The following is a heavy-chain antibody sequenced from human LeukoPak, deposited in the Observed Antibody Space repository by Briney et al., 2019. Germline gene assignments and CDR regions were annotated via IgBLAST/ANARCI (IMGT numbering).Heavy chain of an antibody. Sequence: PGGSLRLSCAASGFTFSSYWMSWVRQAPGKGLEWVANIKQDGSEKYYVDFVKGRFTISRDNAKKSLDLQMNSLRAEDTAVYYCARSGHSNGWYYFDYWGLGALVTVSS. V-gene: IGHV3-7*01. CDR2: IKQDGSEK. J-gene: IGHJ4*02. CDR1: GFTFSSYW. CDR3: ARSGHSNGWYYFDY. D-gene: IGHD6-19*01.